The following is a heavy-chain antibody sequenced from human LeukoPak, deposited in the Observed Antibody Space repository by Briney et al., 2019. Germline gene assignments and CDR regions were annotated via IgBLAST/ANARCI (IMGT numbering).Heavy chain of an antibody. CDR3: TSPEITMKSN. CDR1: GFTFSGSA. CDR2: IRSKAKNYAT. Sequence: GGSLRLSCAASGFTFSGSAMHWVRQASGKGLEWIGRIRSKAKNYATAYAASVKGRFTISRDDSKNTTFLQMNSLKTEDTAVYYCTSPEITMKSNWGQGTLVTVSS. D-gene: IGHD3-22*01. J-gene: IGHJ4*02. V-gene: IGHV3-73*01.